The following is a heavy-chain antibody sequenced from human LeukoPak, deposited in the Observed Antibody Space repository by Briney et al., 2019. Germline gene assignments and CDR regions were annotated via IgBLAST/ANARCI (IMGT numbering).Heavy chain of an antibody. V-gene: IGHV1-69*04. D-gene: IGHD4-17*01. CDR1: GGTFSSYT. CDR3: AREGGSTVTTWFDP. CDR2: IIPILGIA. Sequence: GSSVKVSCKASGGTFSSYTISWVRQAPGQGLEWMGRIIPILGIANYAQKFQGRVTITADKSTSTAYMELSSLRSEDTAVYYCAREGGSTVTTWFDPWGQGTLVTVSS. J-gene: IGHJ5*02.